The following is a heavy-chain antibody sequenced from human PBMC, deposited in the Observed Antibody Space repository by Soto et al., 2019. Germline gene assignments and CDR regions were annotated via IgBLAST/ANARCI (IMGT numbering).Heavy chain of an antibody. CDR3: ARDSGRDYFKH. J-gene: IGHJ1*01. Sequence: EVQLLESGGTLVHPGGSLRLSCATSGFTFSSYDMSWVRQAPEKGLEWVSGIRASNGGAYYANSVKGRFTISRDNSENTLYLLMDSLRVEDTAVYYCARDSGRDYFKHWGQGTQVTVSS. V-gene: IGHV3-23*01. CDR2: IRASNGGA. CDR1: GFTFSSYD. D-gene: IGHD3-10*01.